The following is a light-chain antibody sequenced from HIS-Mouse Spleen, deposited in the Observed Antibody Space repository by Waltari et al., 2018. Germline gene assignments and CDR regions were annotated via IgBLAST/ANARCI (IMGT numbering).Light chain of an antibody. CDR3: YSTDSSGNHRV. CDR2: EDR. CDR1: ALPKKY. J-gene: IGLJ2*01. Sequence: SYELTQPPSVSVSPGQTARITCSGDALPKKYAYWYQHKSGQAPVRVIYEDRKRPSGIPERFAGSSSGTMATLTISGAQVEDEADYYCYSTDSSGNHRVFGGGTKLTVL. V-gene: IGLV3-10*01.